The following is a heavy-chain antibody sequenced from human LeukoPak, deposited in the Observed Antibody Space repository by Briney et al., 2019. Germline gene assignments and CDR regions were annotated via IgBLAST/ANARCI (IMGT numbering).Heavy chain of an antibody. D-gene: IGHD4-23*01. CDR1: GFTFSSYS. Sequence: GGSLRLSCAASGFTFSSYSMNWVRQAPGKGLEWVSSISSSSSYIDYADSVKGRFTISRDNAKNSLYLQMNSVRAEDRAVYYCARGGNVAFDIWGQGTMVTVSS. CDR3: ARGGNVAFDI. V-gene: IGHV3-21*01. J-gene: IGHJ3*02. CDR2: ISSSSSYI.